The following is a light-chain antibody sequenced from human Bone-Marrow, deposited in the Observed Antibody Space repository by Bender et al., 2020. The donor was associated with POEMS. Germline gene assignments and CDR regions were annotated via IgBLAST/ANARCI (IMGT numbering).Light chain of an antibody. CDR2: QDN. CDR1: KLGDKY. J-gene: IGLJ3*02. Sequence: SYELTQPPSVSVSPGQTANITCSGNKLGDKYTCWYQQKPGQSPVLVIYQDNNRPSGIPERFSGSNSGNTATLTISGTQAMDEADYYCQAWDGTTVVFGGGTKLTVL. CDR3: QAWDGTTVV. V-gene: IGLV3-1*01.